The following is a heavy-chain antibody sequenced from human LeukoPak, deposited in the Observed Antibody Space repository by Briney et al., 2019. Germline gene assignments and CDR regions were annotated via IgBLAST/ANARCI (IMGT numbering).Heavy chain of an antibody. J-gene: IGHJ4*02. CDR3: ARGGIAAAVTDY. D-gene: IGHD6-13*01. CDR2: IYTSGST. CDR1: GGSIRSGSYY. Sequence: PSETLSLTCTVSGGSIRSGSYYWSWIRQPAGKGLEWIGRIYTSGSTNYNPSLKSRVTISVDTSKNQFSLKLSSVTAADTAVYYCARGGIAAAVTDYWGQGTLVTVSS. V-gene: IGHV4-61*02.